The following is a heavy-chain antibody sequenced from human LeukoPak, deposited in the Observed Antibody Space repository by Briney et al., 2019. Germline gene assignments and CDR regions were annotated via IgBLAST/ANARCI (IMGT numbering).Heavy chain of an antibody. CDR2: VSGGGGSR. J-gene: IGHJ6*03. D-gene: IGHD1-26*01. Sequence: GGSLRLSCAASGFSFSDYAMIWVRQAPGKGLEWVSAVSGGGGSRFYADSVNGRFTISRDNSKNTQFLQMTSLRADDTAVYYCAKSGSYPGGYYYYMDVWGKGTTVTVSS. CDR3: AKSGSYPGGYYYYMDV. V-gene: IGHV3-23*01. CDR1: GFSFSDYA.